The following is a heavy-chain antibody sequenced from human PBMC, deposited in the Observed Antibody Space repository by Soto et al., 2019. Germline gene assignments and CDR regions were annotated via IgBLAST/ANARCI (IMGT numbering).Heavy chain of an antibody. D-gene: IGHD3-22*01. CDR2: IYHSGST. V-gene: IGHV4-30-2*01. CDR1: GGSISSGGYS. CDR3: ARAGNQGYYDSSGYMPYYFDY. J-gene: IGHJ4*02. Sequence: SETLSLTCAVSGGSISSGGYSWSWIRQPPGKGLDGIGYIYHSGSTYYNPSLKSRVTIAVDRSKNQFSLKLSSVTAADTSVYYCARAGNQGYYDSSGYMPYYFDYLGQGTLVTVSS.